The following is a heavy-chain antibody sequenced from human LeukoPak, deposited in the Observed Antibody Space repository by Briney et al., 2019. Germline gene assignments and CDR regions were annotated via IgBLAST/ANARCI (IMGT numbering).Heavy chain of an antibody. D-gene: IGHD2-2*01. Sequence: GGSLRLSRAASGFTVSSNYMSWVRQAPGKGLEWVSVIYSGGSTYYADSVKGRFTISRDNSENTLYLQMNSLRAEDTAVYYCAREYPAWYYFDYWGQGTLVTVSS. CDR1: GFTVSSNY. J-gene: IGHJ4*02. V-gene: IGHV3-53*01. CDR3: AREYPAWYYFDY. CDR2: IYSGGST.